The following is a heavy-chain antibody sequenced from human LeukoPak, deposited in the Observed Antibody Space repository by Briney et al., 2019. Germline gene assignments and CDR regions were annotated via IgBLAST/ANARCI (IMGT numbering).Heavy chain of an antibody. Sequence: GGSLRLSCAASGFTFSSYSMNWVRQAPGKGLEWVSYISSSGSTIYYADSVKGRFTISRDNAKNSLYLQMNSVRAEDTAVYYCAELGITMIGGVWGKGTTVTISS. CDR2: ISSSGSTI. CDR1: GFTFSSYS. V-gene: IGHV3-48*04. D-gene: IGHD3-10*02. CDR3: AELGITMIGGV. J-gene: IGHJ6*04.